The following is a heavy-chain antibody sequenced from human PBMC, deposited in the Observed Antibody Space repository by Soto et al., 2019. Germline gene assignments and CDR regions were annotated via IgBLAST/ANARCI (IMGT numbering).Heavy chain of an antibody. Sequence: QVQLQQWGAGLLKPSETLSLTCAVYGGSFSGYYWSWIRQPPGKGREWIGEINHSGRTNYNPSLKSRVTISVDTSKSQVAPKLSSVTAADTAVYYCARRRRELGYRSSTSCPRGGLGPNYWGQGTLVTVSS. CDR3: ARRRRELGYRSSTSCPRGGLGPNY. D-gene: IGHD2-2*01. CDR1: GGSFSGYY. J-gene: IGHJ4*02. V-gene: IGHV4-34*01. CDR2: INHSGRT.